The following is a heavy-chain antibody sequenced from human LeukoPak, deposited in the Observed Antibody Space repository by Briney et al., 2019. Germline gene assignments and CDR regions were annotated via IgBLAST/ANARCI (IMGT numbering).Heavy chain of an antibody. D-gene: IGHD1-20*01. CDR1: GFTFSSYA. CDR2: ISGGAVST. J-gene: IGHJ4*02. Sequence: GGSLRLSCAAPGFTFSSYAMSWVRQAPGKGLEWVSAISGGAVSTYYADSVKGRFTISRDNSKNTLYLQMNSLRAEDTAIYYCATLTGNPDYWGQGTLVTVSS. V-gene: IGHV3-23*01. CDR3: ATLTGNPDY.